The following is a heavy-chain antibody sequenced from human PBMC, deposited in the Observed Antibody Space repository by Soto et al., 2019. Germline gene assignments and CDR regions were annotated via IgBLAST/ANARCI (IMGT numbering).Heavy chain of an antibody. CDR1: GFSLSTNGVG. CDR2: IYWDDDK. V-gene: IGHV2-5*02. Sequence: QITLKESGPTLVKPTQTLTLTCSFSGFSLSTNGVGVGWIRQPPGKALEWLALIYWDDDKRYSPSLKTRLTITKDTSNTQLVLTMTNMDPVDTATYYCAHKPYSFRWAVDYWGQGALVTVSS. D-gene: IGHD5-18*01. J-gene: IGHJ4*02. CDR3: AHKPYSFRWAVDY.